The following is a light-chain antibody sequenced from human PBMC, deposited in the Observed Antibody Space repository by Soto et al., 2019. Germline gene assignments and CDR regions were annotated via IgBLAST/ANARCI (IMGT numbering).Light chain of an antibody. CDR1: SSNIGSNA. CDR2: SNN. CDR3: AAWDGSLSAVL. V-gene: IGLV1-44*01. J-gene: IGLJ2*01. Sequence: QSVLTQPTSASGTPGQRVTISCSGSSSNIGSNAVNWYQHIPGTAPKLLIYSNNQRPSGVPDRFSGSKSGTSASLAISGLQSEDEADYYCAAWDGSLSAVLFGGGTKLTVL.